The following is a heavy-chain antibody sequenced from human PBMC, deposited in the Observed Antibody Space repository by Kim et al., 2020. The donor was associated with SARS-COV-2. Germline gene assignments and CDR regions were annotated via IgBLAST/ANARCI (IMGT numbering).Heavy chain of an antibody. J-gene: IGHJ4*02. CDR2: ISGSGGTT. CDR1: GFTFSSYA. Sequence: GGSLRLSCVASGFTFSSYAMSWVRQAPGKGLEWVSYISGSGGTTYYADSVKGRFTVSRDNSKNTLYLQMNSLRADDTAVYYCAKGLLYSSTWAIDYWGQGTMVTVS. D-gene: IGHD6-13*01. CDR3: AKGLLYSSTWAIDY. V-gene: IGHV3-23*01.